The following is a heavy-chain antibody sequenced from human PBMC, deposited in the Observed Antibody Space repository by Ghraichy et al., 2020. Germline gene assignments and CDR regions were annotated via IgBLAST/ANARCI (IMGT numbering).Heavy chain of an antibody. CDR2: IGNTGATT. Sequence: GESLRLSCAASGFTFSSHAMSWVRQAPGEGLEWVSVIGNTGATTHYADSVKGRFTISRDNSKNTLYLQMNSLRADDTAVYYCARGYCSSISCHGGFDNWGQGAQVTVSS. V-gene: IGHV3-23*01. CDR1: GFTFSSHA. CDR3: ARGYCSSISCHGGFDN. D-gene: IGHD2-2*01. J-gene: IGHJ4*02.